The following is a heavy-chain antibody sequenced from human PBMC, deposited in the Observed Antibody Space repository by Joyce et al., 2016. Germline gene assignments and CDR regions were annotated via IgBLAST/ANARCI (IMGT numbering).Heavy chain of an antibody. D-gene: IGHD2-15*01. V-gene: IGHV3-49*05. J-gene: IGHJ5*02. CDR3: TRIGDCSGGSCYEGWFDP. CDR2: SRSKAYGGKT. Sequence: EVQLVESGGGLVKPGRSLRLSCTSSGFIFGDYAMNWFRQGPGKGLEWVGFSRSKAYGGKTDYAGSVKGRFTISRDDSKSIAYLQMNSLKTEDTAVYYCTRIGDCSGGSCYEGWFDPWGQGTLVTVSS. CDR1: GFIFGDYA.